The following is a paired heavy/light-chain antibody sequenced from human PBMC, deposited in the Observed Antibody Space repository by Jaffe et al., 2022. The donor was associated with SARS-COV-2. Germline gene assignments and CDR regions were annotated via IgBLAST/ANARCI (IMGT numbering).Light chain of an antibody. Sequence: DVVMTQSPLSLPVTLGQPASISCRSSQSLIYSDGITYLSWFHQRPGQSPRRLIYQVSNRDSGVPDRFSGSGSGTDFTLKISRVEAEDVGVYYCMQATHWPLSFGGGTKVEI. J-gene: IGKJ4*01. CDR2: QVS. CDR3: MQATHWPLS. CDR1: QSLIYSDGITY. V-gene: IGKV2-30*01.
Heavy chain of an antibody. D-gene: IGHD6-19*01. CDR2: ISGTSI. V-gene: IGHV3-23*01. CDR3: AGLYSSPH. Sequence: EVQLLESGGNMVQPGESLRLSCTASGINLSNLGMSWVRQAPGKGLEWVSGISGTSIFYADSVKGRFTISRDDSKNTLYLQMDSLRAEDTAVYYCAGLYSSPHWGQGTLVTVSS. J-gene: IGHJ4*02. CDR1: GINLSNLG.